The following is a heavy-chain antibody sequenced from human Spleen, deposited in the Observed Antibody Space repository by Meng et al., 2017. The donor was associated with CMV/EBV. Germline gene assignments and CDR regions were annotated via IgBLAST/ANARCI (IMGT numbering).Heavy chain of an antibody. D-gene: IGHD3-3*01. V-gene: IGHV3-30-3*01. Sequence: AASAFAFRDYAIHWVRQAPGQGLEWVAVISYDGSYTYYADSVKGRFTISRDNSKNTLYLQMNSLRAEDTAVYYCARDTAFWSGYLDYWGQGTLVTVSS. J-gene: IGHJ4*02. CDR3: ARDTAFWSGYLDY. CDR1: AFAFRDYA. CDR2: ISYDGSYT.